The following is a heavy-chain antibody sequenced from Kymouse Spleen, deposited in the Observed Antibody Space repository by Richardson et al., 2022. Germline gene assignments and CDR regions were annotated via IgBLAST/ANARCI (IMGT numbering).Heavy chain of an antibody. D-gene: IGHD1-7*01. CDR3: ARRSITGTNYFDY. CDR2: IKQDGSEK. J-gene: IGHJ4*02. Sequence: EVQLVESGGGLVQPGGSLRLSCAASGFTFSSYWMSWVRQAPGKGLEWVANIKQDGSEKYYVDSVKGRFTISRDNAKNSLYLQMNSLRAEDTAVYYCARRSITGTNYFDYWGQGTLVTVSS. V-gene: IGHV3-7*01. CDR1: GFTFSSYW.